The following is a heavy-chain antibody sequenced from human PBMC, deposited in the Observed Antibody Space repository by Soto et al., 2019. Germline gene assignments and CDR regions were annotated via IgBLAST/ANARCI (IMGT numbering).Heavy chain of an antibody. CDR1: GGSISSYY. D-gene: IGHD3-22*01. J-gene: IGHJ4*02. V-gene: IGHV4-59*08. Sequence: QVQLQESGPGLVKPSETLSLTCTVSGGSISSYYWGWIRQPPGKGLQWIGYIYYTGTTSYNPYLNSRVTISVDTSKNHFSLRLSSVTAADTAIYYCASLGGYFQAFDSWGQGTLVTVSS. CDR2: IYYTGTT. CDR3: ASLGGYFQAFDS.